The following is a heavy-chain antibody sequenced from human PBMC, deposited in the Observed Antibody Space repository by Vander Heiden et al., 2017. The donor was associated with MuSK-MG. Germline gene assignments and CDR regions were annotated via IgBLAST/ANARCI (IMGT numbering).Heavy chain of an antibody. Sequence: QVQLQQWGAGLLQPSETLSLTCDVSGGSPSRFVWSWIRQSPVKGLEWIGEISHTGGTDYNPSLKSRVTISVDTSKNQISLKLGSVTAADTAVYYCARIGKSSTFNVDIFDFWGQGNLVTVSS. CDR1: GGSPSRFV. CDR2: ISHTGGT. V-gene: IGHV4-34*01. D-gene: IGHD6-13*01. CDR3: ARIGKSSTFNVDIFDF. J-gene: IGHJ4*02.